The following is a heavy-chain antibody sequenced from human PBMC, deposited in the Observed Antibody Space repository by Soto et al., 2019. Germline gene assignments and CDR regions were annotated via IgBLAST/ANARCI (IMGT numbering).Heavy chain of an antibody. CDR1: GFTFSSYA. J-gene: IGHJ4*02. V-gene: IGHV3-23*01. Sequence: EVQLLESGGGLVQPGGSLRLSCAASGFTFSSYAMSWVRQAPGKGLEWVSAISGSGGRTYYADSVKGRFTISRDNSKNTLYLQMNSLRAEDTAVYYCAKGDSGSPHIYYFDYWGQGTLVTVSS. CDR3: AKGDSGSPHIYYFDY. D-gene: IGHD5-12*01. CDR2: ISGSGGRT.